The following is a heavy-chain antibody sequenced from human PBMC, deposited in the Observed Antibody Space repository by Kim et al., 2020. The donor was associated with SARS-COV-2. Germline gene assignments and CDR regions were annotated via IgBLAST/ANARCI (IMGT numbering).Heavy chain of an antibody. CDR2: ISYDGSNK. Sequence: GGSLRLSCAASGFTFSSYAMHWVRQAPGKGLEWVAVISYDGSNKYYADSVKGRFTISRDNSKNTLYLQMNSLRAEDTAVYYCARTWELSKPLDYWGQGTLVTVSS. J-gene: IGHJ4*02. D-gene: IGHD1-26*01. V-gene: IGHV3-30*04. CDR3: ARTWELSKPLDY. CDR1: GFTFSSYA.